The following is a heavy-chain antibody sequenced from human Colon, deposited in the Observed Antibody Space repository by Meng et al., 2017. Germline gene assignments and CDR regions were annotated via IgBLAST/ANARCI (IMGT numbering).Heavy chain of an antibody. D-gene: IGHD3-22*01. CDR2: IYYSGST. J-gene: IGHJ4*02. CDR3: ARGASDYDFDY. Sequence: QGRLTGSGQGLVRPSETLSRPCTVSGGSVSSGSYYWSWIRQPPGKGLEWIGYIYYSGSTNYNPSLKSRVTISVDTSKNQFSLKLSSVTAADTAVYYCARGASDYDFDYWGQGTLVTVSS. V-gene: IGHV4-61*01. CDR1: GGSVSSGSYY.